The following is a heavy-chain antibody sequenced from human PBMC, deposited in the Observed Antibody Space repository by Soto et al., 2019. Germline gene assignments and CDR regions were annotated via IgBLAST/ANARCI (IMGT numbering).Heavy chain of an antibody. Sequence: QVQLQESGPGLVKPSETLSLTCTVSGGSISSYYWSLIRQPPGKGLEWIGYIYYSGSTNYNPSLKNRVTISVDTAKNQVSLKLSSVTAADTAVYYCAGAHCSGGSCYAQGNWFDPWGQGTLVTVSS. D-gene: IGHD2-15*01. CDR3: AGAHCSGGSCYAQGNWFDP. V-gene: IGHV4-59*01. CDR1: GGSISSYY. CDR2: IYYSGST. J-gene: IGHJ5*02.